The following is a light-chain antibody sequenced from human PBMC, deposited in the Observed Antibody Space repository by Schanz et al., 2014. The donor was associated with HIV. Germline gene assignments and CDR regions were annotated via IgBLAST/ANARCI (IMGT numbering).Light chain of an antibody. CDR2: AAS. J-gene: IGKJ3*01. Sequence: IQLTQSPSSLSASVGDRVTITCRASQGISSYLAWYQQKPGKAPKVLTYAASTLQSGVPSRFSGSGSGTEFTLTISSLQPEDFAIYYCQQLDRSPLTFGPGTKVDIK. CDR3: QQLDRSPLT. V-gene: IGKV1-9*01. CDR1: QGISSY.